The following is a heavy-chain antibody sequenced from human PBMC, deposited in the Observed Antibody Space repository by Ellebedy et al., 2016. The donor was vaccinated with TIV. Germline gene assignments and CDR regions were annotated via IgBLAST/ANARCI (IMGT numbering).Heavy chain of an antibody. D-gene: IGHD4-17*01. CDR2: IRQEGDEI. V-gene: IGHV3-7*01. J-gene: IGHJ5*02. Sequence: GESLKISCAASGFNFRSYWMTWVRQAPGKGLEWVAKIRQEGDEIYYVDSVKGRFTISRDNSENSLYLQMHNLRADDTAVYFCARRGSYGDYAVQINNWFDRWGPGTLVTVSS. CDR3: ARRGSYGDYAVQINNWFDR. CDR1: GFNFRSYW.